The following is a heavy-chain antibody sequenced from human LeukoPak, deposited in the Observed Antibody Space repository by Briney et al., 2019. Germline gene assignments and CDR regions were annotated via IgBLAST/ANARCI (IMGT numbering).Heavy chain of an antibody. CDR3: ARDYATMVRGVMGNWFDP. D-gene: IGHD3-10*01. V-gene: IGHV1-46*01. CDR1: GYTFTSYY. Sequence: ASVKVSCKASGYTFTSYYMHWVRQAPGQGLEWMGIINPSGGSTSYAQKLQGRVTMTTDTSTSTAYMELRSLRSDDTAVYYCARDYATMVRGVMGNWFDPWGQGTLVTVSS. CDR2: INPSGGST. J-gene: IGHJ5*02.